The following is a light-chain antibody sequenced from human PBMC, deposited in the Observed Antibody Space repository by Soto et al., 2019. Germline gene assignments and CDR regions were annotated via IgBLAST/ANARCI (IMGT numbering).Light chain of an antibody. J-gene: IGKJ4*01. CDR2: TAS. Sequence: DIQMTQSPSSVSASVGDSVIITCRASQGIGRWLAWYQQKPGKAPKLLIYTASTFQSGGPSRFSGSGSGTDFTLAITSLQPEDFATDYGQQANSSPPLTFGGGPKVEIK. V-gene: IGKV1-12*01. CDR3: QQANSSPPLT. CDR1: QGIGRW.